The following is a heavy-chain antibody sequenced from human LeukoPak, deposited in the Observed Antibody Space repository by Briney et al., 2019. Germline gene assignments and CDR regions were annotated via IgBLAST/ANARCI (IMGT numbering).Heavy chain of an antibody. V-gene: IGHV3-48*03. CDR2: ISSSGSTV. Sequence: GGSLRLSCEVTGFTFNTYEMHWVRQAPGKGLEWLSDISSSGSTVYYSDSVKGRFTISRDNAKNSLYLQMNSLRAEDTAVYYCARGGHDVWSGSHSSLHFWGQGTLVTVSS. CDR3: ARGGHDVWSGSHSSLHF. J-gene: IGHJ4*02. CDR1: GFTFNTYE. D-gene: IGHD3-3*01.